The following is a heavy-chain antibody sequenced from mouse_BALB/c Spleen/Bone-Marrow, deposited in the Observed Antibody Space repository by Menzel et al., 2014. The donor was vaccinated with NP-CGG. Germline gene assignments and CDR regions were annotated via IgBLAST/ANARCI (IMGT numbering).Heavy chain of an antibody. CDR3: ARSGYGNYFYAMDY. CDR2: INPGSGGT. D-gene: IGHD2-10*02. V-gene: IGHV1-54*01. CDR1: GYAFTNYL. J-gene: IGHJ4*01. Sequence: QVLLQQSGAELVRPGTSVKVSCKASGYAFTNYLIEWVKQRPGQGLEWIGVINPGSGGTNYNEKFKGKATLTADKSSSTAYMQLSSLTSDDSAVYFCARSGYGNYFYAMDYWGQGTSVTVSS.